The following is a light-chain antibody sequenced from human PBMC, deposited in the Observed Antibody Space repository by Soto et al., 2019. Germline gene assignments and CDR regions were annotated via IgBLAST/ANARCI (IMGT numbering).Light chain of an antibody. CDR1: ISDIRSYNL. Sequence: QSALTQPASVSGSPGQSITISCTGTISDIRSYNLVSWYQHHPGKAPKVMIYEGSKRPSGVSNRFSGSRSGSTASLTISGLQAEDEAEYYCCSYAGSDTLVFGGGTKLTVL. CDR3: CSYAGSDTLV. J-gene: IGLJ2*01. CDR2: EGS. V-gene: IGLV2-23*01.